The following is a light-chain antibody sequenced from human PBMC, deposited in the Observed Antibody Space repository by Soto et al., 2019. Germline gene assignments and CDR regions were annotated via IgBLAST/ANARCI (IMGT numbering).Light chain of an antibody. Sequence: DVVMTQSPLSLPVTLGQPASISCRSSQSLAYSDGNTYLNWFQQRPGQSPRPLIYKVSNRDSWVPARFSGSGSGTVFAPKLRRVEAVAVGVYYCMEGTDCPPYPFCQGTKLESK. J-gene: IGKJ2*01. CDR2: KVS. V-gene: IGKV2-30*01. CDR3: MEGTDCPPYP. CDR1: QSLAYSDGNTY.